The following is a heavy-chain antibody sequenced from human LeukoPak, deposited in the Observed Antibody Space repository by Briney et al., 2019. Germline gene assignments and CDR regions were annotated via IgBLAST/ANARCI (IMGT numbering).Heavy chain of an antibody. CDR2: ISSSSSYI. CDR1: GFTFSSYS. Sequence: KPGGSLRLSCAASGFTFSSYSMNWVRQAPGKGLEWVSSISSSSSYIYHADSVKGRFTISRDNAKNSLYLQMNSLRAEDTAVYYCARDHVGVEWGQGTLVTVSS. CDR3: ARDHVGVE. D-gene: IGHD3-16*01. V-gene: IGHV3-21*01. J-gene: IGHJ4*02.